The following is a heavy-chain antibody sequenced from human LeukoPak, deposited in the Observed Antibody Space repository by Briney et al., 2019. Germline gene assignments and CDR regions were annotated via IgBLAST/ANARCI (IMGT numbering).Heavy chain of an antibody. D-gene: IGHD3-10*01. CDR3: AKQVLPMVRGIFINVLFDP. V-gene: IGHV3-23*01. J-gene: IGHJ5*02. CDR2: ITDSGGNT. Sequence: QPGGSLRLSCASSGFAFSTYAMSWVRQAPGKGLEWVSIITDSGGNTYYAHSVKGRFTISRDNSKNTLFLQMSSLRVEGTAVYYCAKQVLPMVRGIFINVLFDPWGQGTLVTVSS. CDR1: GFAFSTYA.